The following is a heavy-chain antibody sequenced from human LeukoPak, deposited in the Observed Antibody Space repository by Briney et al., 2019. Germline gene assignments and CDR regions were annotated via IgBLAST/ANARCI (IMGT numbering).Heavy chain of an antibody. CDR2: INPNSGGT. CDR1: GYTFTGYY. J-gene: IGHJ3*02. CDR3: AREPRYSDWGAFDI. D-gene: IGHD5-18*01. V-gene: IGHV1-2*02. Sequence: ASVKVSCKASGYTFTGYYMHWVRQAPGQGLEWMGWINPNSGGTNYAQKFQGRVTMTRDTSISTAYMELSRLRSDDTAVYYCAREPRYSDWGAFDIWGQGTMVTVSS.